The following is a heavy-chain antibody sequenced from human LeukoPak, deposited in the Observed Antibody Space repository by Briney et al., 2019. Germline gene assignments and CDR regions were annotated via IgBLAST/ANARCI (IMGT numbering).Heavy chain of an antibody. CDR1: GFTFSSYG. CDR2: ISYLGGDQ. J-gene: IGHJ6*02. D-gene: IGHD6-25*01. CDR3: AKDRSSGPHYYYGMDV. Sequence: GRPWRLPCGASGFTFSSYGIHWVRQSPGKGLEGVAVISYLGGDQFYVESVKGRFTISRDNSNKRVFLQMNTLRGEDTAVYYCAKDRSSGPHYYYGMDVWGRGTTVIVSS. V-gene: IGHV3-30*18.